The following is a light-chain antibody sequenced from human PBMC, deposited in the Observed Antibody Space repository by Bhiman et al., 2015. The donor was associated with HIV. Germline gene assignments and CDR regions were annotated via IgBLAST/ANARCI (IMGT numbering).Light chain of an antibody. V-gene: IGLV2-14*03. CDR1: SSDVGGYNY. J-gene: IGLJ3*02. Sequence: QSALTQPASVSGSPGQSITISCTGTSSDVGGYNYVSWYQQHPGKAPKLMIYDVSKRPSGVSNRFSGSKSGNTASLTISGLQAEDEADYYCAAWDDSLNAAGFGGGTKLTVL. CDR3: AAWDDSLNAAG. CDR2: DVS.